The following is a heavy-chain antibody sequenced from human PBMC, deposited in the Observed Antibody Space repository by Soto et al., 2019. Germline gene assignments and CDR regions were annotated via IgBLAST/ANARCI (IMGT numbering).Heavy chain of an antibody. CDR1: GGTFSSFG. D-gene: IGHD5-12*01. CDR3: AREGSGYNF. Sequence: SVKVSCKASGGTFSSFGISWVRQAPGQGLEWMGGIIPVFGRPNYAQRFRGRLTITADESTNTGYMELIDLRSEDTAVYYCAREGSGYNFWGQGTQGTVSS. V-gene: IGHV1-69*13. CDR2: IIPVFGRP. J-gene: IGHJ1*01.